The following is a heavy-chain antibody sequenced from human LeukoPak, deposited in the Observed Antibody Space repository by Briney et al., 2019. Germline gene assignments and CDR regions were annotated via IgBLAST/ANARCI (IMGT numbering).Heavy chain of an antibody. Sequence: NSSETLSLTCTVSGGSISSYYWSWIRQPPGKGLEWIGYIYYSGSTNYNPSLKSRVTISVDTSKNQFSLKLSSVTAADTAVYYCARGPFPYYDILTGSLFDYWGQGTLVTVSS. D-gene: IGHD3-9*01. V-gene: IGHV4-59*01. J-gene: IGHJ4*02. CDR1: GGSISSYY. CDR2: IYYSGST. CDR3: ARGPFPYYDILTGSLFDY.